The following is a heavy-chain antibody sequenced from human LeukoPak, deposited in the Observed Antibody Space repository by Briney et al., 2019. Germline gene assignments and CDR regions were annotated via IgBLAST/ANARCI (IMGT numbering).Heavy chain of an antibody. CDR1: GFTFSSYR. V-gene: IGHV3-30*18. Sequence: GGSLRLYCAASGFTFSSYRMHWVRQAPGKGLEWVAVISYDGSNKYYADSVKGRFTISRDNSKNTLYLQMNSLRAEDTAVYYCAKDAIVVVPAATIFDYWGQGTLVTVSS. J-gene: IGHJ4*02. D-gene: IGHD2-2*01. CDR2: ISYDGSNK. CDR3: AKDAIVVVPAATIFDY.